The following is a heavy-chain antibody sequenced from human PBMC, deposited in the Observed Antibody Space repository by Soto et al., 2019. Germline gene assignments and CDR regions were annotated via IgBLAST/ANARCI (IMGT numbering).Heavy chain of an antibody. D-gene: IGHD6-6*01. V-gene: IGHV4-59*01. CDR2: IYYSGST. J-gene: IGHJ6*02. CDR3: ARDQVIAARRRYYGMDV. Sequence: SEILSLTCTVSGGSISSYYWSWIRQPPGKGLEWIGYIYYSGSTNYNPSLKSRVTISVDTSKNQFSLKLSSVTAADTAVYYCARDQVIAARRRYYGMDVWGQGTTVTVSS. CDR1: GGSISSYY.